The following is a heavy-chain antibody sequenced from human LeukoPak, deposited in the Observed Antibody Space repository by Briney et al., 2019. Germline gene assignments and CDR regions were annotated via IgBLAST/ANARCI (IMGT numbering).Heavy chain of an antibody. CDR1: GFTFSSYA. D-gene: IGHD6-19*01. J-gene: IGHJ1*01. CDR3: ARGGYIVVAATLDSK. Sequence: GGSLRLSCAASGFTFSSYAMEWVRQNTGKGREWGAAISYDGRNKRYAESVKVRFTISRDNSTNTLYLQMDSLRAEDTSVYNCARGGYIVVAATLDSKWGQGTQVTVSS. CDR2: ISYDGRNK. V-gene: IGHV3-30*04.